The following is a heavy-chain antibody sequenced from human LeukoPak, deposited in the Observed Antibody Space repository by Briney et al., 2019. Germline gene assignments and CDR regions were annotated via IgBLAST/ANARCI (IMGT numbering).Heavy chain of an antibody. CDR2: VNLQGST. CDR1: GGFITNTNY. Sequence: KPSETLSLTCGVSGGFITNTNYWTWVRQPPGKGLEWIGEVNLQGSTNYNPSLMGRVAISVDTSENHISLQLTSVTAADTAVYYCAREGGPYRPLDYSGQGTLVTVFS. J-gene: IGHJ4*02. CDR3: AREGGPYRPLDY. V-gene: IGHV4-4*02.